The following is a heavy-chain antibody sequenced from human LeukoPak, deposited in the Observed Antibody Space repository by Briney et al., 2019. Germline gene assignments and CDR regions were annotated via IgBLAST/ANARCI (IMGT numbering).Heavy chain of an antibody. CDR1: GFTFRSNT. J-gene: IGHJ4*02. CDR2: ISSSSSYI. CDR3: ARDLVVVPPFDY. D-gene: IGHD2-2*01. Sequence: GGSLRLSCAASGFTFRSNTMSWVRQAPGKGLEWVSSISSSSSYIYYADSVKGRFTISRDNAKNSLYLQMNSLRAEDTAVYYCARDLVVVPPFDYWGQGTLVTVSS. V-gene: IGHV3-21*01.